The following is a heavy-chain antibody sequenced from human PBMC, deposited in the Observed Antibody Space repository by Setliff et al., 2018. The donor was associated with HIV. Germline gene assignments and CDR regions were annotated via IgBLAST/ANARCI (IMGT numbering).Heavy chain of an antibody. CDR3: ARSTVGAGASFP. J-gene: IGHJ5*02. D-gene: IGHD1-26*01. Sequence: LSLTCTVSGDSINTHYWSWIRQPPGKGLEWIGCISHSGNTDFNPSLNSRVTISLDTSKNQFSLRLTSLTAAATAIYYCARSTVGAGASFPWGRGILVTVSS. CDR2: ISHSGNT. V-gene: IGHV4-59*11. CDR1: GDSINTHY.